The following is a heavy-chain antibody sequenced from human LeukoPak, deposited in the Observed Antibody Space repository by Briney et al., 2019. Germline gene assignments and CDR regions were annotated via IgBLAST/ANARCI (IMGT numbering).Heavy chain of an antibody. CDR3: ARVLEWTDYFDY. D-gene: IGHD3-3*01. V-gene: IGHV4-34*01. CDR2: INHSGST. Sequence: SETLSLTCAVYGGSFSGYYWSWIRQPPGKGLEWIGEINHSGSTNYNPSLKSRVTISVDTSKNQFSLKLSSVTAADTAVYYCARVLEWTDYFDYWGQGTLVTVSS. J-gene: IGHJ4*02. CDR1: GGSFSGYY.